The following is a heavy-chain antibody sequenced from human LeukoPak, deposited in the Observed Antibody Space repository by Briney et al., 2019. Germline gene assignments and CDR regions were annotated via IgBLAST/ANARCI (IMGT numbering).Heavy chain of an antibody. Sequence: ASVKVSCKASGGTISSYAISWVRQAPGQGLEWMGRIIPILGIANYAQKFQGRVTITADKSTSTAYMELSSLRSEDTAVYYCARDLGIAYDSSGYYPGRVDYWGQGTLVTVSS. J-gene: IGHJ4*02. CDR3: ARDLGIAYDSSGYYPGRVDY. V-gene: IGHV1-69*04. CDR2: IIPILGIA. D-gene: IGHD3-22*01. CDR1: GGTISSYA.